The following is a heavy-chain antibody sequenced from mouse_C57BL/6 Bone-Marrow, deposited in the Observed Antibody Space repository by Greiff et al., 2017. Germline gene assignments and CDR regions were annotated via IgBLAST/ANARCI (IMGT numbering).Heavy chain of an antibody. D-gene: IGHD1-1*01. CDR1: GFTFSSYA. V-gene: IGHV5-4*01. CDR3: ARDHGSSL. J-gene: IGHJ3*01. CDR2: ISDGGSYT. Sequence: EVKVVESGGGLVKPGGSLKLSCAASGFTFSSYAMSWVRQTPEKRLEWVATISDGGSYTYYPDNVKGRFTISRDNAKNNLYLQMSHLKSEDTAMYYCARDHGSSLWGQGTLVTVSA.